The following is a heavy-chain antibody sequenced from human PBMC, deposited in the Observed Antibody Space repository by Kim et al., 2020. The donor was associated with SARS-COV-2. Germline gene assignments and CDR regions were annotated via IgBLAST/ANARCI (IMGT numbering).Heavy chain of an antibody. D-gene: IGHD3-22*01. CDR1: GGSISNYY. CDR2: IYYSGST. J-gene: IGHJ4*02. CDR3: ARGGVVVITSEDTFDY. V-gene: IGHV4-59*01. Sequence: SETLSLTCTVSGGSISNYYWSWIRQPPGKGLEWIGYIYYSGSTNYNPSLKSRVTMSVDTSKNHFSLKLTSVTAADTAVYYCARGGVVVITSEDTFDYWGQGTLVTVSS.